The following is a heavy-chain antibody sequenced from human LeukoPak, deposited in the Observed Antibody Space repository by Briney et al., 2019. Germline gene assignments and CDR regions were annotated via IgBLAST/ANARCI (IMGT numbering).Heavy chain of an antibody. CDR3: ARDSRGSSWFFDY. V-gene: IGHV3-48*03. CDR1: GFTFSSYE. Sequence: GGSLRLSCAASGFTFSSYEMNWVRQAPGKGLEWVSYISSSGRTFYYADSVKGRFTISRDNGKNSLYLQMNSLRVEDTAVYYCARDSRGSSWFFDYWGQGALVIVSS. D-gene: IGHD6-13*01. J-gene: IGHJ4*02. CDR2: ISSSGRTF.